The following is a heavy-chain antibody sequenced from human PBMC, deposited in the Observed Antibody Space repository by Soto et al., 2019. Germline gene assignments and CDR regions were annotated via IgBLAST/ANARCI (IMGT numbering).Heavy chain of an antibody. V-gene: IGHV4-34*01. D-gene: IGHD2-8*02. J-gene: IGHJ4*02. CDR3: ARDKITGLFDY. CDR1: GGSFSGYY. Sequence: QVQLQPWGAGLLKPSETLSLTCAVYGGSFSGYYWTWIRQPPGTGLEWLGEINHSGSTNYNPSLKSRVTISVDTSKNQCSLKLTSVTAADTAVYYCARDKITGLFDYWGQGTLVTVSS. CDR2: INHSGST.